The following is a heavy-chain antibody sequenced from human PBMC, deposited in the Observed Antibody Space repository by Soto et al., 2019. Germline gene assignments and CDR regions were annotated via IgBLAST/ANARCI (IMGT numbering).Heavy chain of an antibody. D-gene: IGHD3-9*01. V-gene: IGHV1-3*01. CDR1: GYTFTSYA. CDR2: INAGNGNT. Sequence: GASVKVSCKASGYTFTSYAMHWVRQAPGQRLEWMGWINAGNGNTKYSQKFQGRVTITRDTSASTAYMELSSLRSEDTAVYYCARESPLRYFDDFRPGAFDPWGQGTLVTVSS. CDR3: ARESPLRYFDDFRPGAFDP. J-gene: IGHJ5*02.